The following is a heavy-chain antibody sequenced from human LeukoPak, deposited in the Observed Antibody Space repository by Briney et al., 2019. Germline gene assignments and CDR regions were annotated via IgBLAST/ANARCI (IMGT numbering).Heavy chain of an antibody. J-gene: IGHJ5*01. D-gene: IGHD3-22*01. CDR2: ISGRGGNT. Sequence: RGSLRLSCAASGLTFNNYALTWIRQAPGKGLEWVSSISGRGGNTYYADSVKGRFTISRDDSKNTLFLQMNSLRAEDTAVYYCATGYSDSLRSPLDSWGQGTLVTVSS. CDR1: GLTFNNYA. CDR3: ATGYSDSLRSPLDS. V-gene: IGHV3-23*01.